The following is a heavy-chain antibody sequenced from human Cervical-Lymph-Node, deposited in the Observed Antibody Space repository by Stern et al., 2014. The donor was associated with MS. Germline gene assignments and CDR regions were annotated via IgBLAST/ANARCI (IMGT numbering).Heavy chain of an antibody. Sequence: QMQLVESGAEVKKPGSSVKVSCKTSGGIFSNYAFNCVRQAPGQGPEWMGGIIPMFDTADYAKNYQGRVTITADESTNTTYMELSSLKSEDTALYYCARGSVYYDFWTTNYGHFQFWGQGTLVTVSS. V-gene: IGHV1-69*01. CDR1: GGIFSNYA. D-gene: IGHD3-3*01. J-gene: IGHJ4*01. CDR3: ARGSVYYDFWTTNYGHFQF. CDR2: IIPMFDTA.